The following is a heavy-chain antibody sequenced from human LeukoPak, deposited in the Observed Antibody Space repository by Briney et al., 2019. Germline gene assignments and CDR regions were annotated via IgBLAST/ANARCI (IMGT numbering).Heavy chain of an antibody. Sequence: PSETLSLTCSVHGGSFSSYYWSWIRQPPGKGLGWIGEINDSGGTNYNPSLKSRFTISVDTPKNQFSLKLSSVTAADTAIYYCARGPRGAKSSGWYLLGFDYWGQGTLVTVSS. D-gene: IGHD6-19*01. CDR1: GGSFSSYY. J-gene: IGHJ4*02. V-gene: IGHV4-34*01. CDR3: ARGPRGAKSSGWYLLGFDY. CDR2: INDSGGT.